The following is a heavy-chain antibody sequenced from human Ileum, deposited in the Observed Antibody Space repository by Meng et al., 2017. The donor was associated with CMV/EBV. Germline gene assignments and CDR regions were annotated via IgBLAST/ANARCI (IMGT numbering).Heavy chain of an antibody. D-gene: IGHD6-19*01. J-gene: IGHJ4*02. CDR3: ARDMGWYRFDS. CDR2: MNQDGRDR. V-gene: IGHV3-7*01. CDR1: GFDFSGFW. Sequence: GGSLRLSCVASGFDFSGFWMSWVRQAPGKGLEWVANMNQDGRDRRYVDFVEGRFTISRDNAKNSLYLRMNSLRAEDTALYNCARDMGWYRFDSWGQGTLVTVSS.